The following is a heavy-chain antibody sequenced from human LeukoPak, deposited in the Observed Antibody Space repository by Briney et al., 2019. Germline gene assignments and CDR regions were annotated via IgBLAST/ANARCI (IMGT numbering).Heavy chain of an antibody. CDR1: GGSISSGGYY. V-gene: IGHV4-31*02. CDR2: IYYSGST. CDR3: ARDYGGNSVLAY. D-gene: IGHD4-23*01. Sequence: PPETLSLTCTVSGGSISSGGYYWTWIRQHPGKGLEWIGYIYYSGSTYYNPSLKSRVTISVDTSKNQFSLNLSSVTAADTAVYHCARDYGGNSVLAYWGQGTLVTVSS. J-gene: IGHJ4*02.